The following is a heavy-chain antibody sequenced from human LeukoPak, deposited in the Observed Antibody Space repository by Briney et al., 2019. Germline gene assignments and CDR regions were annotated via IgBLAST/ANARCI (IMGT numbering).Heavy chain of an antibody. CDR3: AFSTYYYGSGSYYRGDYFDY. Sequence: GGSLRLSCAASGFTFSSYAMRWVRQAPGQGLERVSAISGSGGSTYYADSVKGRFTISRDNSKNTLYLKMNSLRAEDTAVYYCAFSTYYYGSGSYYRGDYFDYWGQGTLVTVSS. CDR1: GFTFSSYA. CDR2: ISGSGGST. J-gene: IGHJ4*02. D-gene: IGHD3-10*01. V-gene: IGHV3-23*01.